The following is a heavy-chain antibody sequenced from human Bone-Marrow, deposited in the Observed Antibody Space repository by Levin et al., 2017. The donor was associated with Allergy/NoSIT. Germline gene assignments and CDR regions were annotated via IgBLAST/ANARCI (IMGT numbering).Heavy chain of an antibody. V-gene: IGHV4-4*02. CDR2: IYHSGST. CDR1: GGSISSSNW. D-gene: IGHD6-13*01. Sequence: SETLSLTCAVSGGSISSSNWWSWVRQPPGKGLEWIGEIYHSGSTNYNPSLKSRVTISVDKSKNQFSLKLSSVTAADTAVYYCASGQQQLVLGAFDIWGQGTMVTVSS. J-gene: IGHJ3*02. CDR3: ASGQQQLVLGAFDI.